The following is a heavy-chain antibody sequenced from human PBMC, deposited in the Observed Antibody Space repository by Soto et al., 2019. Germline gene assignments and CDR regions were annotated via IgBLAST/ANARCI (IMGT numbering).Heavy chain of an antibody. V-gene: IGHV1-3*01. CDR1: GYSFSNYD. CDR3: ARDGPEYCSGGSCSRPWFDY. CDR2: INAGNGNS. Sequence: QVQLVQSGAEVKKPGASVKVSCKASGYSFSNYDMHWVRQAPGQRPEWMGGINAGNGNSLYSQKFQGRLVISRDTSASTAYMELSSLRSEDTALYYCARDGPEYCSGGSCSRPWFDYWGQGTLVTVSS. J-gene: IGHJ4*02. D-gene: IGHD2-15*01.